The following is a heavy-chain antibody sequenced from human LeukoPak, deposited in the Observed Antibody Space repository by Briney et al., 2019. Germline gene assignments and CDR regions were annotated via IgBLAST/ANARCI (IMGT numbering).Heavy chain of an antibody. Sequence: PGGSLRLSCAASGFTFRSYWMTWVRQDPGKGLEWVANIKEDGSEEYYVDSVKGRFTISRDNAKNSLYLQMNSLRAEDMAVYYCARGRNVACWGQGTLVTVSS. CDR2: IKEDGSEE. CDR3: ARGRNVAC. J-gene: IGHJ4*02. V-gene: IGHV3-7*01. CDR1: GFTFRSYW.